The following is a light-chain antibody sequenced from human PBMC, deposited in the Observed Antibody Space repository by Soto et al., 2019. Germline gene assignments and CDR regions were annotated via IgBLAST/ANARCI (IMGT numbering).Light chain of an antibody. CDR1: QSVSNRY. Sequence: EIVLTQSPGTLSLSPGERATLSCRASQSVSNRYLAWYQQKPGQAPRLLISGASSRATGIPDRFSGSGSGTEFTLTISSLEPEDFAVYYCQQYGSSPFTFGQGTRLEIK. CDR2: GAS. CDR3: QQYGSSPFT. J-gene: IGKJ5*01. V-gene: IGKV3-20*01.